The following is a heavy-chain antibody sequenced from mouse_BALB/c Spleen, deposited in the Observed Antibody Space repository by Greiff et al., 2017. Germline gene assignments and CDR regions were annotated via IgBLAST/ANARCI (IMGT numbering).Heavy chain of an antibody. V-gene: IGHV5-9-4*01. CDR2: ISSGGSYT. CDR1: GFTFSSYA. CDR3: ARANDGYYVYYAMDY. Sequence: DVQLVESGGGLVKPGGSLKLSCAASGFTFSSYAMSWVRQSPEKRLEWVAEISSGGSYTYYPDTVTGRFTISRDNAKNTLYLEMSSLRSEDTAMYYCARANDGYYVYYAMDYWGQGTSVTVSS. D-gene: IGHD2-3*01. J-gene: IGHJ4*01.